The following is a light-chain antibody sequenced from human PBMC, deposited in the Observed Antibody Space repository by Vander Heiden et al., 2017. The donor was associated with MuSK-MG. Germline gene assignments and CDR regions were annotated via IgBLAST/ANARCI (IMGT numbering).Light chain of an antibody. CDR2: DVT. Sequence: QSALTQPASVSGSPGQSITISCTGTSSDIGDYNSVSWYQQHPGKAPKLMIYDVTNRPSGVSNRFSGSKSGNTASLTISGLQAEDEADYYCSSYVSTTSVVFGGGTKLTVL. CDR3: SSYVSTTSVV. J-gene: IGLJ3*02. CDR1: SSDIGDYNS. V-gene: IGLV2-14*03.